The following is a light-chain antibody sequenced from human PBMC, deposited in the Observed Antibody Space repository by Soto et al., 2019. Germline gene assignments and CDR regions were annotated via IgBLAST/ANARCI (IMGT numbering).Light chain of an antibody. Sequence: QSALTQPRSVSGSPGQSVTISCTGTSSDVGGYNYVSWYQQHPGKAPKLMIYDVSKRPSGVPDRFSGSKSGNTASLTTSGLQAEDEADYYCCSYAGSYTFPFGTGTKLTVL. V-gene: IGLV2-11*01. CDR2: DVS. J-gene: IGLJ1*01. CDR1: SSDVGGYNY. CDR3: CSYAGSYTFP.